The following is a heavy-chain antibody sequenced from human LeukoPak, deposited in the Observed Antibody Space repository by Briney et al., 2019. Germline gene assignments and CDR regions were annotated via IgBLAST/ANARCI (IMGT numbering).Heavy chain of an antibody. J-gene: IGHJ6*02. CDR2: ISYDGSNK. V-gene: IGHV3-30*04. Sequence: PGGSLRLSGAASGFTFSSYARHWVGQPPGKGLEWGAVISYDGSNKYYADSVKGRFTISRDNSKNTLYLQMNSLRAEDTAVYYCAKDRADGNGMDVWGQGTTVTVSS. CDR1: GFTFSSYA. D-gene: IGHD1-26*01. CDR3: AKDRADGNGMDV.